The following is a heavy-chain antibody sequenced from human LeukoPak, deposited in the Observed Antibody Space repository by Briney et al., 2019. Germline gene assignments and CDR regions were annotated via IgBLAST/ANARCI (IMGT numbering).Heavy chain of an antibody. D-gene: IGHD1-7*01. V-gene: IGHV3-53*01. J-gene: IGHJ3*01. CDR1: GFTVSSYY. CDR3: ARDLGRPRGTNGDVDAIDV. CDR2: IYRGGDT. Sequence: GGSLRLSCAASGFTVSSYYMSWVRQAPGKGLEWVSIIYRGGDTYYADSVKGRLTISRDNSKNTLYLQMNSLRAEDTAMYYCARDLGRPRGTNGDVDAIDVWGRGKMVTVSP.